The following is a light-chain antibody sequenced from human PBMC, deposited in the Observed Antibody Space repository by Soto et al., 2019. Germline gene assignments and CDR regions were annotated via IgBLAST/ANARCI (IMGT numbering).Light chain of an antibody. J-gene: IGKJ4*01. Sequence: EIVLTQSPATLSLSPGERATVSCRASQNVYFYLAWYQQKPGQAPRLLIYDASNRATGIPTRFSGSGSGTDFTLTISSLEPEAFAVYYCQQRTDWRLTFGGGTKVEVK. CDR3: QQRTDWRLT. V-gene: IGKV3-11*01. CDR2: DAS. CDR1: QNVYFY.